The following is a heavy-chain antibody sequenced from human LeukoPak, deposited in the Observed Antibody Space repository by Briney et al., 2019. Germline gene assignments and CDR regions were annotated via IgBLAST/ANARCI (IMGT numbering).Heavy chain of an antibody. V-gene: IGHV3-21*01. CDR2: ISRSSSYI. J-gene: IGHJ4*02. Sequence: GGSLRLSCAASGFTFSSYSMNWVRQAPGKGLEWVSCISRSSSYIYYADSVKGRFTISRDNAKNSLYLQMNSLRAEDTAVYYCARVRCSGGGCFYNFDYWGQGSLVTVSS. CDR1: GFTFSSYS. CDR3: ARVRCSGGGCFYNFDY. D-gene: IGHD2-15*01.